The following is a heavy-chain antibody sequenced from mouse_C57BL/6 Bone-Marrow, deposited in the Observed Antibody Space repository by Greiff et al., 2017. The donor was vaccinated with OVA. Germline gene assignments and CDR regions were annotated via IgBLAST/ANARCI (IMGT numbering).Heavy chain of an antibody. D-gene: IGHD1-1*01. Sequence: VKLMESGAELARPGASVKLSCKASGYTFTSYGISWVKQRTGQGLEWIGEIYPRSGNTYYNEKFKGKATLTADKSSSTAYMELRSLTSEDSAVYFCARSAYCYGSRFAYWGQGTLVTVSA. CDR1: GYTFTSYG. J-gene: IGHJ3*01. V-gene: IGHV1-81*01. CDR2: IYPRSGNT. CDR3: ARSAYCYGSRFAY.